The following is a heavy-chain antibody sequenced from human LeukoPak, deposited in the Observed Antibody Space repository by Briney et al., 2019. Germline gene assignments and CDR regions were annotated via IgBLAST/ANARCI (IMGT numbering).Heavy chain of an antibody. CDR1: GFTFSNAW. V-gene: IGHV3-15*01. D-gene: IGHD6-19*01. Sequence: GGSLGLSCAASGFTFSNAWMSWVRQAPGKGLEWVGRIKRKTDGETTDYTAPVKGRFTISRDDSKNTLYLQMNSLKTEDTALYYCTTGLSVAGIDSWGQGTLVTVSS. CDR2: IKRKTDGETT. J-gene: IGHJ4*02. CDR3: TTGLSVAGIDS.